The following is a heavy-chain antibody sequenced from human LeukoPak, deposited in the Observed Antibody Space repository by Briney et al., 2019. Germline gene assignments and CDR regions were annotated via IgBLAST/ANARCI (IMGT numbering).Heavy chain of an antibody. V-gene: IGHV4-34*01. CDR3: ARRLRRLRFLEWSMDV. D-gene: IGHD3-3*01. Sequence: SETLSLTCAVYGGSFSGYYWSWIRQPPGRGLEWIGEINHSGSTNYNPSLKSRVTISVDTSKNQFSLKLSSVTAADTAVYYCARRLRRLRFLEWSMDVWGKGTTVNVSS. J-gene: IGHJ6*04. CDR2: INHSGST. CDR1: GGSFSGYY.